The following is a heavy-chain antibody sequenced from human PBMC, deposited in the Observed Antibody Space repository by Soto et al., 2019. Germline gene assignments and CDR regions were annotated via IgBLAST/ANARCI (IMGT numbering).Heavy chain of an antibody. D-gene: IGHD6-19*01. V-gene: IGHV4-39*01. Sequence: SETLSLTCTVSGGSIGSSSYYWGWIRQPPGKGLEWIGNIYYTGITHYNPSLKSRATISIDTSKNQFSLNLNSVTATDTAVYYCARPARQDTVAGNYWGQGTLVTVSS. CDR1: GGSIGSSSYY. J-gene: IGHJ4*02. CDR3: ARPARQDTVAGNY. CDR2: IYYTGIT.